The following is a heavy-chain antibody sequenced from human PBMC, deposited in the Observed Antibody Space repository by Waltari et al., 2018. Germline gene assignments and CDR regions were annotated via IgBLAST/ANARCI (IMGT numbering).Heavy chain of an antibody. D-gene: IGHD2-21*02. Sequence: QVQLDQSGSELKHPGASVKISCTASGYNFINFAVNWVRQAPGQGLEWMGWINTKPVTPAYAPGFTVRFVFSSDTSVGTAYLQISTLKVEDTAVYYCARDALGYCDSDPCYGGWFDSWGQGTLVTVSA. CDR3: ARDALGYCDSDPCYGGWFDS. CDR1: GYNFINFA. V-gene: IGHV7-4-1*02. CDR2: INTKPVTP. J-gene: IGHJ5*01.